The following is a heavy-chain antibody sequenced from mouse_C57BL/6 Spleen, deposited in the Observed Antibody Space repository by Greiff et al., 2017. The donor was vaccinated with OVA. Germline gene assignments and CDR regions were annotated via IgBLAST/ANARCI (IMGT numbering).Heavy chain of an antibody. CDR1: GYSITSGYY. CDR3: ASEGLQGFAY. Sequence: EVQLQESGPGLVKPSQSLSLTCSVTGYSITSGYYWNWIRQFPGNKLEWMGYISYDGSNNYNPSLKNRISITRDTSKNQFFLKLNSVTTEDTATYYCASEGLQGFAYWGQGTLVTVSA. J-gene: IGHJ3*01. CDR2: ISYDGSN. V-gene: IGHV3-6*01. D-gene: IGHD2-4*01.